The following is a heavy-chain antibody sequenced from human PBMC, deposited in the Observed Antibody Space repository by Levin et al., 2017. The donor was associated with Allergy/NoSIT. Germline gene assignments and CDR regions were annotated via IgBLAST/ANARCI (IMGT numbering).Heavy chain of an antibody. D-gene: IGHD2-21*02. V-gene: IGHV4-39*01. J-gene: IGHJ4*02. CDR3: ARLGSPYCSGDCYDDY. CDR1: GGPINIPSFY. CDR2: IYYNGSP. Sequence: PSETLSLTCTVSGGPINIPSFYWAWIRQPPGKGLQWIASIYYNGSPFYNPSFKSRVTISVDVSSQQFSLTLSSVTTADTAVYFCARLGSPYCSGDCYDDYWGQGTQVTVSS.